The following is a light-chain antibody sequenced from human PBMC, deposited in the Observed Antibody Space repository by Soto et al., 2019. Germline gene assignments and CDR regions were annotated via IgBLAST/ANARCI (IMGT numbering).Light chain of an antibody. Sequence: DIQMTQSPSSLSASVGDRVTITCGASQAIGSWLAWYQQKPGKAPTSLIYDASNLQTEVPSRFSGSGSGTDFTLTISGLQPEDPATYYCQQYNSYPLSFGGGTMVEIK. J-gene: IGKJ4*01. CDR2: DAS. V-gene: IGKV1D-16*01. CDR1: QAIGSW. CDR3: QQYNSYPLS.